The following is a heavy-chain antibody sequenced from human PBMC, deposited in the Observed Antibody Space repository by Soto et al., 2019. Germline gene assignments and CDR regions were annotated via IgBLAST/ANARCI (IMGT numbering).Heavy chain of an antibody. J-gene: IGHJ4*02. CDR2: ITSSGSYS. D-gene: IGHD2-8*02. CDR1: GFPFSDYY. V-gene: IGHV3-11*05. Sequence: QVQLVESGGGLVKPGGSLRLSCGASGFPFSDYYMTWIRQAPGKGLEWVSYITSSGSYSNNAESVKGRFIISRDNAKNTLFLQMNSLRVEDTAVYFCARVPFSSDVTGLDFWGQGTLVTVSS. CDR3: ARVPFSSDVTGLDF.